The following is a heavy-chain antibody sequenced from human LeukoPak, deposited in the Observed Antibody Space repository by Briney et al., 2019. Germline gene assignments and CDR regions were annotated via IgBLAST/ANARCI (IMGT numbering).Heavy chain of an antibody. V-gene: IGHV4-61*02. CDR1: GDSLTSGVYY. CDR2: IYTDGST. CDR3: ARVAYSSHYYMDV. Sequence: SQTLSLTCTVSGDSLTSGVYYWTWIRQPAGNGLEWIGRIYTDGSTSYNASLQSRVTISIDTSKNQFSLKLSSVTAADTAVYYCARVAYSSHYYMDVWGKGTTVTVSS. D-gene: IGHD4-11*01. J-gene: IGHJ6*03.